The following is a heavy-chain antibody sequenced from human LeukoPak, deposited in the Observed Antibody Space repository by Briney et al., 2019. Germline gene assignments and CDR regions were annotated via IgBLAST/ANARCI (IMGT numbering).Heavy chain of an antibody. CDR3: ARVETIAVAQFYAFDI. D-gene: IGHD6-19*01. CDR2: ISSSSSTI. J-gene: IGHJ3*02. V-gene: IGHV3-48*04. CDR1: GFTFSSYS. Sequence: PGGSLRLSCAVSGFTFSSYSMNWVRQAPGKGLEWVSYISSSSSTIYYADSVKGRFTISRDNAKNSLYLQMNSLRAEDTAVYCCARVETIAVAQFYAFDIWGQGTMVTVSS.